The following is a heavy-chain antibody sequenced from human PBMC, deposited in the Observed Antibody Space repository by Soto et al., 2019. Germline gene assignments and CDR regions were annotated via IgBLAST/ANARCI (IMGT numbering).Heavy chain of an antibody. V-gene: IGHV1-18*01. Sequence: QVQLVQSGADVKKPGASVKVSCKASGYTFSSYGISWVRQAPGQGLEWMGWISAQNGHTNYAQKVQGRVTMTTDTSSSTAYMELRSLRSDDTAVYYCARDRYPRVGATGGFDFWGQGTLVTVSS. CDR1: GYTFSSYG. D-gene: IGHD1-26*01. J-gene: IGHJ4*02. CDR3: ARDRYPRVGATGGFDF. CDR2: ISAQNGHT.